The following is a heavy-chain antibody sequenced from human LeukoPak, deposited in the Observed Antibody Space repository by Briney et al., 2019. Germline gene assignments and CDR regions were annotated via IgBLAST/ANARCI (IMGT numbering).Heavy chain of an antibody. J-gene: IGHJ4*02. CDR3: ARNYYDSSGYYTDY. V-gene: IGHV1-2*06. D-gene: IGHD3-22*01. Sequence: GASVKVSCRASGYTFTGYYMHWVRQAPGQGLEWMGRINPNSGGTNYAQKFQGRVTMTRDTSISTAYMELSRLRSDDTAVYYCARNYYDSSGYYTDYWGQGTLVTVSS. CDR2: INPNSGGT. CDR1: GYTFTGYY.